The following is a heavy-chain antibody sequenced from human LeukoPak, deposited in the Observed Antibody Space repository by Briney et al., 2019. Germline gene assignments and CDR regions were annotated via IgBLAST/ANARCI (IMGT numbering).Heavy chain of an antibody. CDR1: GYAFTSYG. CDR2: ISAYNGNT. D-gene: IGHD3-10*01. Sequence: ASVKVSCKASGYAFTSYGISWVRQAPGQGLEWMGWISAYNGNTNYAQKLQGRVTMTTDTSTSTAYMELRSLRSDDTAVYYCARDWGFGNPARFDPWGQGALVTVSS. CDR3: ARDWGFGNPARFDP. J-gene: IGHJ5*02. V-gene: IGHV1-18*04.